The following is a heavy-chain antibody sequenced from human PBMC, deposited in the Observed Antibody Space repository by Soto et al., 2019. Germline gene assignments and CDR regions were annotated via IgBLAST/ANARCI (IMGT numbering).Heavy chain of an antibody. J-gene: IGHJ4*02. CDR3: AKEAYYDSRGFYTKVYYFDH. CDR1: GYTFTNYH. D-gene: IGHD3-22*01. V-gene: IGHV1-46*01. CDR2: INPSGGST. Sequence: ASVKVSCKASGYTFTNYHMHWVRQAPGQGFEWMGIINPSGGSTTYAQKFQGRVTMTSDTSTSTVYLQMNSLRAEDTAVYYCAKEAYYDSRGFYTKVYYFDHWGQGTLVTVSS.